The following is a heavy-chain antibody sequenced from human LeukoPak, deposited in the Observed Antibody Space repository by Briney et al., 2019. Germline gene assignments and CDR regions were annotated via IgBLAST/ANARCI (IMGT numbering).Heavy chain of an antibody. D-gene: IGHD3-3*01. J-gene: IGHJ3*02. CDR3: ARGGYDLWSGYWGMGAFDI. CDR2: IYHSGST. CDR1: GYSISSGYY. Sequence: SETLSLTCTVSGYSISSGYYWGWIRQPPGKGLEWIGSIYHSGSTYYNPSLKSRVTISVDTSKNQFSLKLSSVTAADTAVYYCARGGYDLWSGYWGMGAFDIWGQGTMVTVSS. V-gene: IGHV4-38-2*02.